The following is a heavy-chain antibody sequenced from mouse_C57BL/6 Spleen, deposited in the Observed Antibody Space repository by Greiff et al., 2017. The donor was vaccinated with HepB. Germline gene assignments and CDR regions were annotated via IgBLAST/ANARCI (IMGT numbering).Heavy chain of an antibody. CDR1: GYAFSSYW. CDR2: IYPGDGDT. D-gene: IGHD1-3*01. Sequence: QVQLQQSGAELVKPGASVKISCKASGYAFSSYWMNWVKQRPGKGLEWIGQIYPGDGDTNYNGKLKGKATLTADNSSSTAYMKLSSLTSEDSAVYFCAREELNSDFDYWGQGTTLTVSS. V-gene: IGHV1-80*01. CDR3: AREELNSDFDY. J-gene: IGHJ2*01.